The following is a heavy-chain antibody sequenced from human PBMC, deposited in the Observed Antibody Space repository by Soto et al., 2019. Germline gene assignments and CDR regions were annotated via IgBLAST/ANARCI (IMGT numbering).Heavy chain of an antibody. V-gene: IGHV1-69*13. CDR3: AILQWDCYDSSGYLDAFDI. D-gene: IGHD3-22*01. CDR2: IIPIFGTA. J-gene: IGHJ3*02. CDR1: GGTFSSYA. Sequence: SVKVSCKASGGTFSSYAISWVRQAPGQGLEWMGGIIPIFGTANYAQKFQGRVTITADESTSTAYMELSSLRSEDTAVYYCAILQWDCYDSSGYLDAFDIWGQGTMVTVSS.